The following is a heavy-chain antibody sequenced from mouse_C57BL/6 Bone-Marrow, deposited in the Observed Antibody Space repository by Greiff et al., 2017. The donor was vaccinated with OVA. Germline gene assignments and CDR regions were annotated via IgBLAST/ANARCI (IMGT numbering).Heavy chain of an antibody. CDR2: IHPNSGST. D-gene: IGHD1-1*01. V-gene: IGHV1-64*01. CDR1: GYTFTSYW. CDR3: ARIRYYSYFDY. Sequence: VQLQQPGAELVKPGASVTLSCTASGYTFTSYWMCWVKQRPGQGLEWIGMIHPNSGSTNYNEKFKSKATLTVDKSSSTAYLQLSSLTSEDSAVYCCARIRYYSYFDYWGQGTTLAVSS. J-gene: IGHJ2*01.